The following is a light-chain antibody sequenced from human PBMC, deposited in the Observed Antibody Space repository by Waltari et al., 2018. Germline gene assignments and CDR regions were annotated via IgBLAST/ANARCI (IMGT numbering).Light chain of an antibody. CDR2: VNSDGSH. CDR1: SGHSSNV. CDR3: QTGGHGTWV. Sequence: QLVLTQSPSASASLGASVKLTCTLSSGHSSNVIALLHQQPEKGPRYLMKVNSDGSHSKGDEIPDRFSGSSSGAERYLTISSVQPEDEADYYCQTGGHGTWVFGGGTKLTVL. V-gene: IGLV4-69*01. J-gene: IGLJ3*02.